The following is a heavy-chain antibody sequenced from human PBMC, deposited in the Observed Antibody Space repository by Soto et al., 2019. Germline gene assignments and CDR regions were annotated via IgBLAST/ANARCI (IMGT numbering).Heavy chain of an antibody. CDR3: AHRKPGYYFDY. CDR1: GFSITTSGVG. V-gene: IGHV2-5*02. D-gene: IGHD7-27*01. J-gene: IGHJ4*02. Sequence: QITLKESGPTLAKPTQTLTLTCTLSGFSITTSGVGVGWIRQPPGKALEWLALIYWDDDKRYSPSLKSRLTITKDTSKNQVVLTMTNMDPVDTATYYCAHRKPGYYFDYWGQGTLVTVSS. CDR2: IYWDDDK.